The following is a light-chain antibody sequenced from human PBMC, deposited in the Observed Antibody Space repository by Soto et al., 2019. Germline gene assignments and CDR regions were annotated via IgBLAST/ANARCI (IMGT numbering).Light chain of an antibody. CDR1: SSGVGAYNY. CDR3: SSYTSSSTYV. J-gene: IGLJ1*01. CDR2: DVN. Sequence: QSGLTQPASVSGTPGHSITISCTGTSSGVGAYNYVSWYQQHPGKAPRLMIYDVNNRPSGVSNRFSGSKSGNTASLTISGLQAEDEADYYCSSYTSSSTYVFGTGTKVTVL. V-gene: IGLV2-14*03.